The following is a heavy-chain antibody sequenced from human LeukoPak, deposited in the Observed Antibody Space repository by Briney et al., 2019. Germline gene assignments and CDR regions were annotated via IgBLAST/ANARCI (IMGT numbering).Heavy chain of an antibody. Sequence: PGGSLRLSCAASGLTFSSYWMTWVRQAPGKGLEWVANIKQDGSEKYYLDSVRGRFSISRDNAKNSLFLQMNSLRAEDTGVYYCAGVIGLAAANEITYWGQGPLSPSPQ. J-gene: IGHJ4*02. V-gene: IGHV3-7*01. CDR1: GLTFSSYW. CDR2: IKQDGSEK. D-gene: IGHD3-16*02. CDR3: AGVIGLAAANEITY.